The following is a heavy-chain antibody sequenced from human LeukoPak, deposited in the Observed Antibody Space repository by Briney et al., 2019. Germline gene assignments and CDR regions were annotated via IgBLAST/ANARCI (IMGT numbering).Heavy chain of an antibody. J-gene: IGHJ5*02. V-gene: IGHV1-58*02. Sequence: ASVKVSCKASGFTFTSSAMQWVRQARGQRLEWRGWIVVGSGNTNYAQKFQERVTITRDMSTSTAYMELSSLRSEDTAVYYCAARITGTTNNWFDPWGQGTLVTVSS. CDR2: IVVGSGNT. CDR3: AARITGTTNNWFDP. D-gene: IGHD1-20*01. CDR1: GFTFTSSA.